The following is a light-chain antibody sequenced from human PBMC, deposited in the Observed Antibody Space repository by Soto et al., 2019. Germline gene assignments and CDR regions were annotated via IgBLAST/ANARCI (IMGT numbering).Light chain of an antibody. V-gene: IGKV3-11*01. CDR1: QSVRSY. CDR2: DAS. CDR3: QQRSNWPLLT. J-gene: IGKJ4*01. Sequence: ELVLTQSPATLSLSPGERATISCRASQSVRSYLAWYQQKPGEAPRLLIYDASNSATGIPARFSGSGSVTDFPLTITSLEPEDFALYYCQQRSNWPLLTFGGGNKVEVK.